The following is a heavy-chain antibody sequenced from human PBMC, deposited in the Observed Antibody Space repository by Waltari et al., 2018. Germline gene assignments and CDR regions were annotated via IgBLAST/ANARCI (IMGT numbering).Heavy chain of an antibody. D-gene: IGHD6-19*01. CDR3: ARGYSPVEQWLVRSYYFDY. V-gene: IGHV4-34*01. Sequence: QVQLQQWGAGLLKPSETLSLTCAVYGGSFSGYYWSWTRQPPGKGLEWIGEINHSGSTNYNPSLKSRVTISVDTSKNQFSLKLSSVTAADTAVYYCARGYSPVEQWLVRSYYFDYWGQGTLVTVSS. CDR2: INHSGST. CDR1: GGSFSGYY. J-gene: IGHJ4*02.